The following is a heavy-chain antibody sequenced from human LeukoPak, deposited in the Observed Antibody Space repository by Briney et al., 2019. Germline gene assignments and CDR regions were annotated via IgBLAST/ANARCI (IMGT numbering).Heavy chain of an antibody. J-gene: IGHJ5*02. CDR3: ARDYRIAAAGTRARGWFDP. V-gene: IGHV3-21*01. CDR1: GFTFSSYS. Sequence: PGGSLRLSCGASGFTFSSYSMNWVRQAPGKGLEWVSSISSSSSYIYYADSVKGRFTISRDNAKNSLYLQMNSLRAEDTAVYYCARDYRIAAAGTRARGWFDPWGQGTLVTVSS. CDR2: ISSSSSYI. D-gene: IGHD6-13*01.